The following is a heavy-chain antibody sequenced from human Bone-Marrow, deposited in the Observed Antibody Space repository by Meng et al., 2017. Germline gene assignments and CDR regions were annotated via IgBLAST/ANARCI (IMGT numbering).Heavy chain of an antibody. V-gene: IGHV4-34*01. Sequence: HQWVAGLLQPSDALSLTCFFSWGFFSDYYWSWIRQPPGKGLEWIGEINHSGSTNYNPSLESRATISVDTSKNQFSLKLSSVTAADTAVYYCARAKRIYSGYGWWFDPWGQGTLVTVSS. J-gene: IGHJ5*02. D-gene: IGHD5-12*01. CDR1: WGFFSDYY. CDR2: INHSGST. CDR3: ARAKRIYSGYGWWFDP.